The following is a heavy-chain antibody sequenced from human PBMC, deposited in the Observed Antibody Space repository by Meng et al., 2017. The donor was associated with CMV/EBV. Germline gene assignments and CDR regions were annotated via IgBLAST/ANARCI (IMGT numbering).Heavy chain of an antibody. V-gene: IGHV4-61*01. CDR1: GGSVSSGSYY. Sequence: SETLSLICTVSGGSVSSGSYYWSWIRQPPGKGLEWIGYIYYSGSTNYNPSLKSRVTISVDTSKNQFSLKLSSVTAADTAVYYCARDRGYSSSWRRGYYGMDVWGQGTTVTVSS. J-gene: IGHJ6*02. CDR3: ARDRGYSSSWRRGYYGMDV. CDR2: IYYSGST. D-gene: IGHD6-13*01.